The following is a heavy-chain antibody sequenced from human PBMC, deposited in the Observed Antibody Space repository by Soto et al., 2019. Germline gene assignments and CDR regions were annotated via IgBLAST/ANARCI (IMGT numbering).Heavy chain of an antibody. J-gene: IGHJ5*02. CDR2: FDPEDGET. Sequence: ASVKVSCKVSGYTLTELSMHWVRQAPGKGLEWMGGFDPEDGETIYAQKFQCRVPMTEDTSTDTAYMGLSSLRSEDTAVYYCATSPQLCSGGSCYLPKNWFDPWGQGTLVTVSS. CDR1: GYTLTELS. V-gene: IGHV1-24*01. CDR3: ATSPQLCSGGSCYLPKNWFDP. D-gene: IGHD2-15*01.